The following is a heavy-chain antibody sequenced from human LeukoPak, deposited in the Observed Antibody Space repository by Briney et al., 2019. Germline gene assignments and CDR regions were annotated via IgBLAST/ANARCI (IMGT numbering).Heavy chain of an antibody. D-gene: IGHD1-26*01. CDR1: GGSINNYY. V-gene: IGHV4-59*01. CDR3: AREGSTRWHWFAP. J-gene: IGHJ5*02. Sequence: PSETLSLTCTVSGGSINNYYWSWIRQPPGKGLEWIGYIYYSGASNYNPSLKSRGTMSVDTSKNQFYLKLSSVTAADTALYYCAREGSTRWHWFAPWGQGTLVTVSS. CDR2: IYYSGAS.